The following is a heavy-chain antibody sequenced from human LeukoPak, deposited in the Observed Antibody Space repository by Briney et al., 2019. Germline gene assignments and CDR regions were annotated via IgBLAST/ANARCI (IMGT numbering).Heavy chain of an antibody. CDR2: ISYDGSYK. J-gene: IGHJ4*02. V-gene: IGHV3-30*18. Sequence: GRSLRLSCAASEFTFSTYGMHWVRQAPGKGLEGVAVISYDGSYKFYADSVKGRFTISRDNSKSTLYLQMNSLRAEDTAVYYCAKDRYSGLNTIDYWGQGTLVTVSS. CDR3: AKDRYSGLNTIDY. D-gene: IGHD6-13*01. CDR1: EFTFSTYG.